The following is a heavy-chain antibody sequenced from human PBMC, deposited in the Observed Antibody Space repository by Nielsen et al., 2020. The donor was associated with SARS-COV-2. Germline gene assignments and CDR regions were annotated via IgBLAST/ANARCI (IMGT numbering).Heavy chain of an antibody. CDR3: ARPTGDVYNSFDH. CDR2: IDPSDSYT. V-gene: IGHV5-10-1*04. D-gene: IGHD5-24*01. J-gene: IGHJ4*02. CDR1: GYSFTSYW. Sequence: GESLKISCKGSGYSFTSYWISWVRQMPGKGLEWMGRIDPSDSYTNYSPSFQGQVTISADKSISTAYLQWSSLKASDTAMYYCARPTGDVYNSFDHWGQGTLVTVSS.